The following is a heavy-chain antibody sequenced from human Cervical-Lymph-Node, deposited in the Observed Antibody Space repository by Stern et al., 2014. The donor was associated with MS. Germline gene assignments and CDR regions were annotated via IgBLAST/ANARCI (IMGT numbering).Heavy chain of an antibody. V-gene: IGHV1-69*06. CDR1: GG. J-gene: IGHJ5*02. CDR3: ARGSGDNWFGP. Sequence: VQLVESGAEVKKPGSSVKVSCKSSGGISWVRQAPGQGLEWMGGVIPFAGTSNYAQKLQGRVTITADTSTNTTYLHLSRLTSADTAVYYCARGSGDNWFGPWGQVTLVTVSS. CDR2: VIPFAGTS. D-gene: IGHD3-10*01.